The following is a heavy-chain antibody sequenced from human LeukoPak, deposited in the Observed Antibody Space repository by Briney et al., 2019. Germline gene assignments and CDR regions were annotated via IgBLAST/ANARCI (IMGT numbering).Heavy chain of an antibody. CDR3: ARAPPHYYDSSGPVRYFQH. CDR1: GASISSGGYS. V-gene: IGHV4-30-2*01. J-gene: IGHJ1*01. CDR2: IYHSGST. Sequence: SETLSLTCAVSGASISSGGYSWSWIRQPPGKGLEWIGYIYHSGSTYYNSSLRSRVTISVDRSKNQFFLKLTSVTAADTAVYYCARAPPHYYDSSGPVRYFQHWGQGTLVTVSS. D-gene: IGHD3-22*01.